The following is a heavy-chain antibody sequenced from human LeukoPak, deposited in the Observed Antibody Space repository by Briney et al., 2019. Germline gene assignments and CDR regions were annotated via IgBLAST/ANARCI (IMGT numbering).Heavy chain of an antibody. CDR2: VYYSGTT. D-gene: IGHD6-19*01. Sequence: PSETLSLTCAVYGGSFSGYYWSWIRQPPGKALEWIGSVYYSGTTSYNPSLKSRVTISVDMSKNHFSLRLRSVTAADTAMYYCARGTLYRGWSYYLDFWGQGSQVTVSS. V-gene: IGHV4-34*01. CDR1: GGSFSGYY. J-gene: IGHJ4*02. CDR3: ARGTLYRGWSYYLDF.